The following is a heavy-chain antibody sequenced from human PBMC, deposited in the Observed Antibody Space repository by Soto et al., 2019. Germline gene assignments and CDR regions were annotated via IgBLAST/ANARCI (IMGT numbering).Heavy chain of an antibody. Sequence: PSETLSLTCAVSGGAISSGGYSWSWIRQPPGKGLECIGYIYHSGSTYYSPSLKSRVTMSVDRSKNQFSLKLSSVTAADTAVYYCARGPPLGYWGQGTLVTVSS. CDR2: IYHSGST. J-gene: IGHJ4*02. CDR3: ARGPPLGY. V-gene: IGHV4-30-2*01. CDR1: GGAISSGGYS.